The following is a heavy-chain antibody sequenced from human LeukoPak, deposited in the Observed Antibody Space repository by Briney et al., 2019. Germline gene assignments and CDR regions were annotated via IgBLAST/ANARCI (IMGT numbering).Heavy chain of an antibody. V-gene: IGHV1-58*02. Sequence: SVKVSCKASGFTFTSSAIQWVRPARGRRRDGIGCIVVGSGNTNYAQKFQERVAITRDMSTSTAYMELSSLRSEDTAVYYCAADQTGVGYCDGDCYSYWGQGALVTVSS. CDR2: IVVGSGNT. CDR1: GFTFTSSA. D-gene: IGHD2-21*01. CDR3: AADQTGVGYCDGDCYSY. J-gene: IGHJ4*02.